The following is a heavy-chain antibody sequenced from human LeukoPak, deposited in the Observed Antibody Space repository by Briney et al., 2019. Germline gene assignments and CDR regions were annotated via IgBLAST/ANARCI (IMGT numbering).Heavy chain of an antibody. Sequence: SETLSLTCTVSGGSIRNYYWSWIRQSPGKGLEWIGYIYYSGSTNYNPSLKSRVTISVDTSKNQFSLKVSSVTAADTAVYYCARETTLMGYSSGLGFNYWGQGAPVTVSS. D-gene: IGHD6-19*01. J-gene: IGHJ4*02. V-gene: IGHV4-59*01. CDR2: IYYSGST. CDR1: GGSIRNYY. CDR3: ARETTLMGYSSGLGFNY.